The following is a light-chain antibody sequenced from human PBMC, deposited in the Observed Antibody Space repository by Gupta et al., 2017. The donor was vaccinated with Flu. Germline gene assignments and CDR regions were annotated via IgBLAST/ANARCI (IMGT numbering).Light chain of an antibody. CDR2: AAS. J-gene: IGKJ3*01. CDR1: QGIRNY. CDR3: RQQNTDPPWT. Sequence: DRVSIQSVLSQGIRNYLGWYQQKPGKAPKRLIYAASSLQCGGPSRCIGSRSGTAFTLTISSRLPDDVATYYCRQQNTDPPWTFGPGTKVEIK. V-gene: IGKV1-17*01.